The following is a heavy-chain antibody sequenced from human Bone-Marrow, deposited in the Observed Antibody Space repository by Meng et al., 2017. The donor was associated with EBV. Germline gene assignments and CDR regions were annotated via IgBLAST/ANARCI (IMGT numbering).Heavy chain of an antibody. CDR2: ISAGIANT. CDR1: GFTFSDSA. J-gene: IGHJ4*02. D-gene: IGHD3-10*01. V-gene: IGHV3-23*04. CDR3: ALWFREHFDY. Sequence: EVQLVGSGGGLVQPGGSLGLSCAASGFTFSDSAMSWVRQAPGKGLEWVSTISAGIANTHYADSVKGRFTISRDNSKNTLYLQMNNLRADDTAVYYCALWFREHFDYWGQGTLVTVSS.